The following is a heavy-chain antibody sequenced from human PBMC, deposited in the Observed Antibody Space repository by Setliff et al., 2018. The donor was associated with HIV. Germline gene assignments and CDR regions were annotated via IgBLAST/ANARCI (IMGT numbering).Heavy chain of an antibody. Sequence: PGGSLRLSCVASGFTFSNYGMHWVRQAPGKGLEWVAAVAYDGGDKFYGDSVKGRFTISRDNSKNTVYLQMNSLRAEDTAVYYCAKVRDGSSPGFHHWGQGALVTVSS. D-gene: IGHD6-13*01. CDR1: GFTFSNYG. V-gene: IGHV3-30*18. J-gene: IGHJ1*01. CDR2: VAYDGGDK. CDR3: AKVRDGSSPGFHH.